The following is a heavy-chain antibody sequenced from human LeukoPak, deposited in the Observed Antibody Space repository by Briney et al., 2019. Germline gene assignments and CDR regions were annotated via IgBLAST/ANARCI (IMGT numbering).Heavy chain of an antibody. J-gene: IGHJ4*02. CDR3: AKEGIDYYRREFDY. CDR2: ISGSGCST. CDR1: GFTFSRYG. V-gene: IGHV3-23*01. Sequence: GGSLRLSCAASGFTFSRYGMSWVRQAPWKGLEWVSAISGSGCSTYYADSVKGRFTISRDNSKNTLYLQMNSLRAEDTAVYYCAKEGIDYYRREFDYWGQGTLVTVSS. D-gene: IGHD3-10*01.